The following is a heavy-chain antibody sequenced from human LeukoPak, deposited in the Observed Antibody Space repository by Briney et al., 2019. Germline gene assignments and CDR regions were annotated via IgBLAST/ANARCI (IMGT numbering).Heavy chain of an antibody. CDR1: GGSFSGYY. CDR3: ARGWYCSSTSCYKRSDAFDI. CDR2: INHSGST. Sequence: SGTLSLTCAVYGGSFSGYYWSWIRQPPGKGLEWIGEINHSGSTNYNPSLKSRVTISVDTSKNQFSLKLSSVTAADTAVYYCARGWYCSSTSCYKRSDAFDIWGQGTMVTVSS. J-gene: IGHJ3*02. V-gene: IGHV4-34*01. D-gene: IGHD2-2*02.